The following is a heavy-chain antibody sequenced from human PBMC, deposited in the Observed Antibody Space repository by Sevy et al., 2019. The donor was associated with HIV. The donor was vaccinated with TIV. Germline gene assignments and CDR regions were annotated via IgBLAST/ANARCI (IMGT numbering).Heavy chain of an antibody. Sequence: GGSLRLSCAASGFTFSSYAISWVRQAPGKGLEWVSAISGSVSATYYADSVKGRFTISRDNSKNTLYLQMNSLRAEDTAVYYCANRRSGYYDRFNYWGQGTLVTVSS. J-gene: IGHJ4*02. CDR1: GFTFSSYA. V-gene: IGHV3-23*01. D-gene: IGHD3-22*01. CDR2: ISGSVSAT. CDR3: ANRRSGYYDRFNY.